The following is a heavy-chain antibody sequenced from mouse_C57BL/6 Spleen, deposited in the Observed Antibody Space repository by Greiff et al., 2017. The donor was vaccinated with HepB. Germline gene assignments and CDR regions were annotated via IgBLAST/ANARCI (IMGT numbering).Heavy chain of an antibody. D-gene: IGHD2-4*01. CDR1: GYTFTDYY. CDR2: INPNNGGT. J-gene: IGHJ4*01. V-gene: IGHV1-26*01. Sequence: EVQLQQSGPELVKPGASVKISCKASGYTFTDYYMNWVKQSHGKSLEWIGDINPNNGGTSYNQKFKGKATLTVDKSSSTAYMELRSLTSEDSAVYYCARGERLREIYYYAMDYWGQGTSVTVSS. CDR3: ARGERLREIYYYAMDY.